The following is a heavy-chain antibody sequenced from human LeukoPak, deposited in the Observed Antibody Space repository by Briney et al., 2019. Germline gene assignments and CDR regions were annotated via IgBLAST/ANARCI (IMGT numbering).Heavy chain of an antibody. J-gene: IGHJ4*02. D-gene: IGHD5-24*01. CDR1: GYTFTSYG. V-gene: IGHV1-18*01. CDR2: ISAYNGNT. Sequence: ASVKVSCKASGYTFTSYGISWVRQAPGQGLEWMGWISAYNGNTNYAQKLQGRVTMTTDTSTSTAYMELRSLRSDDTAVYYCARDYASLEMATKPPSDYWGQGTLVTVSS. CDR3: ARDYASLEMATKPPSDY.